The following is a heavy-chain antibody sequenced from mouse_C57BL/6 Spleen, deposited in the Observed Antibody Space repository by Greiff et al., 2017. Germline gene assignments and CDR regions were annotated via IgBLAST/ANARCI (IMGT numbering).Heavy chain of an antibody. V-gene: IGHV1-63*01. Sequence: VKLQESGAELVRPGTSVKMSCKASGYTFTNYWIGWAKQRPGHGLEWIGDIYPGGGYTNYNEKFKGKATLTADKSSSTAYMQFSSLTSEDSAICYCAFYYGNSYYFDYWGQGTTLTVSS. D-gene: IGHD2-1*01. CDR3: AFYYGNSYYFDY. CDR2: IYPGGGYT. J-gene: IGHJ2*01. CDR1: GYTFTNYW.